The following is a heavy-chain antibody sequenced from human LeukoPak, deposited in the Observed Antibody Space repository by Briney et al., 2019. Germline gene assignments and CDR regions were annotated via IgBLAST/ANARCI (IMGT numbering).Heavy chain of an antibody. CDR3: ARAGYNSGWYEY. CDR2: IWEDGSNI. V-gene: IGHV3-33*01. J-gene: IGHJ4*02. Sequence: GGSLRLSCAASGFTFSTYGMHWVRQAPGKGLECVAGIWEDGSNIYYADSVKGRFIISRDNSKNTVYLQMNRLRAEDTAVYYCARAGYNSGWYEYWGQGTLVTVSS. CDR1: GFTFSTYG. D-gene: IGHD6-19*01.